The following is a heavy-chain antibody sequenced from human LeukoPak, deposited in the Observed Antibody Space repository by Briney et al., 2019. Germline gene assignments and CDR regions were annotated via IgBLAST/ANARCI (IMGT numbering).Heavy chain of an antibody. Sequence: ASVKVSCTASGYTFTSYDINWVRQATGQGLEWMGWMNPNSGNTGYAQKFQGRVTMTRNTSISKPYMNRTTRRSEDTPGYSWLMTQEGVFWSGPFDPLYGMDVWGQGTTVTVSS. CDR2: MNPNSGNT. V-gene: IGHV1-8*01. CDR1: GYTFTSYD. D-gene: IGHD3-3*01. CDR3: LMTQEGVFWSGPFDPLYGMDV. J-gene: IGHJ6*02.